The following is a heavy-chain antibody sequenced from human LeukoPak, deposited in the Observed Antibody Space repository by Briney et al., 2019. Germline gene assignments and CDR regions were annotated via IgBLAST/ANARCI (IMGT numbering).Heavy chain of an antibody. CDR1: GFTFSSYG. CDR2: IWYDGSNK. CDR3: ARECGTYLYYYYGMDV. V-gene: IGHV3-33*01. D-gene: IGHD1-26*01. Sequence: AGGSLRLSCAASGFTFSSYGMHWVRQAPGKGLEWVAVIWYDGSNKYYADSVKGRFTISRDNSKNTLYLQMNSLRAEDTAVYYCARECGTYLYYYYGMDVWGQGTTVTVSS. J-gene: IGHJ6*02.